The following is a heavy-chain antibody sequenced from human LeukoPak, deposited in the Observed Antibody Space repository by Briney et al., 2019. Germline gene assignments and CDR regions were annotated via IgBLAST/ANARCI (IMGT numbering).Heavy chain of an antibody. Sequence: PSQTLSLTCTVSGGSISSGSYYWSWIRQPPGKGLEWIGEINHSGSTNYNPSLKSRVTISVDTSKNQFSLKLSSVTAADTAVYYCARGGGVGATRVVYFDYWGQGTLVTVSS. D-gene: IGHD1-26*01. J-gene: IGHJ4*02. CDR2: INHSGST. V-gene: IGHV4-39*07. CDR3: ARGGGVGATRVVYFDY. CDR1: GGSISSGSYY.